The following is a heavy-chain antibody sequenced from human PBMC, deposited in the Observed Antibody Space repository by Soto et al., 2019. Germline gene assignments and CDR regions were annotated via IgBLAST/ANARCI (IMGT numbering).Heavy chain of an antibody. V-gene: IGHV1-8*01. J-gene: IGHJ4*02. CDR1: GYTFTSYD. D-gene: IGHD3-10*01. CDR3: ARGATYMIRGVPDY. CDR2: MNPNSGST. Sequence: QVHLVQSGAEVKKPGASVTVSCKASGYTFTSYDITWVRQATGQGLECMGWMNPNSGSTGYAQKFQGRVTMTRNTSITTAYMKLSSLRSEDTAVYYCARGATYMIRGVPDYWGQGTLVTVSS.